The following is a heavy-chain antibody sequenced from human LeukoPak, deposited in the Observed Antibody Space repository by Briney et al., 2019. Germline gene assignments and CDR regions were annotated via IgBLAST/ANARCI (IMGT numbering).Heavy chain of an antibody. Sequence: GGSLRLSCAASGFTVSSTYMSWVRQAPGKGLEWVSIIYSAGSTYYADSVKGRFTISRDNSKNMLYLQMNSLRAEDTAVYYCAKGHCTNGICWLDWGQGTLVTVSS. V-gene: IGHV3-53*01. CDR1: GFTVSSTY. CDR3: AKGHCTNGICWLD. D-gene: IGHD2-8*01. CDR2: IYSAGST. J-gene: IGHJ4*02.